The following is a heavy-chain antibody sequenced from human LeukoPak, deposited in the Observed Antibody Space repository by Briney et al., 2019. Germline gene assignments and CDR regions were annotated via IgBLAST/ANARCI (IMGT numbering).Heavy chain of an antibody. V-gene: IGHV4-39*07. D-gene: IGHD2-21*01. CDR2: INHSGST. CDR3: AMVKVSFRRKYYFDY. J-gene: IGHJ4*02. CDR1: GGSISSSSYY. Sequence: PSETLSLTCTVSGGSISSSSYYWSWIRQPPGKGLEWIGEINHSGSTNYNPSLKSRVTISVDTSKNQFSLKLSSVTAADTAVYYCAMVKVSFRRKYYFDYWGQGTLVTVSS.